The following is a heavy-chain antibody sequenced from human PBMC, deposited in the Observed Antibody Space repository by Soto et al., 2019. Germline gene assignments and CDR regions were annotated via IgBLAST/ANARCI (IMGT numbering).Heavy chain of an antibody. J-gene: IGHJ2*01. V-gene: IGHV3-48*02. D-gene: IGHD5-12*01. Sequence: EVQLVESGGGLVQPGGSLRLSCAASGFTFSSYSMNWVRQAPGKGLEWVSYISSSSSTIYYADSVKGRFTISRDNAKSSLYLQMNSLRDEDTAVYYCASQATLYFDLWGRGTLVTVSS. CDR3: ASQATLYFDL. CDR2: ISSSSSTI. CDR1: GFTFSSYS.